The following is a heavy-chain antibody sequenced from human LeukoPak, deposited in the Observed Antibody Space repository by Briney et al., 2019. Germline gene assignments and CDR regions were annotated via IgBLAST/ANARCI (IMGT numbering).Heavy chain of an antibody. V-gene: IGHV5-51*01. CDR2: IYPGDSDT. D-gene: IGHD1-20*01. Sequence: GESLKISWKGSGYSFTSYWIGWVRQMPGKGLEWMGIIYPGDSDTRYSPSFQGQVTIPADKSISTAYLQWSSLKASDTAMYYCARLPGPYNWNLGPSNWFDPWGQGTLVTVSS. J-gene: IGHJ5*02. CDR1: GYSFTSYW. CDR3: ARLPGPYNWNLGPSNWFDP.